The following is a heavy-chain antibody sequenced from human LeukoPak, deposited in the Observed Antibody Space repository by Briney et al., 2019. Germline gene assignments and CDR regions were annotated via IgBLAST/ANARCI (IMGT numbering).Heavy chain of an antibody. CDR2: MNPISGNT. CDR3: ARGKYSSSWSRNWFDP. Sequence: ASVKVSCKASGYTFTSYDINWVRQATGQGLEWMGWMNPISGNTGYAQKFQGRVTMTRNTSISTAYMELSSLRSEDTAVYYCARGKYSSSWSRNWFDPWGQGTLVTVSS. V-gene: IGHV1-8*01. CDR1: GYTFTSYD. D-gene: IGHD6-13*01. J-gene: IGHJ5*02.